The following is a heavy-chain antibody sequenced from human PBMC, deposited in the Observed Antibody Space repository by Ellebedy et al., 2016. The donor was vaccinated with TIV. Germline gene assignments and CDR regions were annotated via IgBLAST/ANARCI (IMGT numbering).Heavy chain of an antibody. J-gene: IGHJ4*02. Sequence: PGGSLRLSCAASGFTFSSYAASWVRQAPGKGLEWVAVISPSGDWTSYADSVRGRFTISRDNSKETVELQMNSLRVDDTGIYYCVRRGFGEVVFDNWGQGTLVTVSS. CDR2: ISPSGDWT. CDR1: GFTFSSYA. D-gene: IGHD3-10*01. CDR3: VRRGFGEVVFDN. V-gene: IGHV3-23*01.